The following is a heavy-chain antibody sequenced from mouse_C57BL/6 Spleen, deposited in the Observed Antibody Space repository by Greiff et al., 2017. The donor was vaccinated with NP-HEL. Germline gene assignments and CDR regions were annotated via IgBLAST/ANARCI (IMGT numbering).Heavy chain of an antibody. CDR1: GFTFSDYG. V-gene: IGHV5-17*01. CDR2: ISSGSSTI. J-gene: IGHJ4*01. D-gene: IGHD1-1*01. CDR3: ASITTVVAKDYYAMDY. Sequence: EVHLVESGGGLVKPGGSLKLSCAASGFTFSDYGMHWVRQAPEKGLEWVAYISSGSSTIYYADTVKGRFTISRDNAKNTLFLQMTSLRSEDTAMYYCASITTVVAKDYYAMDYWGQGTSVTVSS.